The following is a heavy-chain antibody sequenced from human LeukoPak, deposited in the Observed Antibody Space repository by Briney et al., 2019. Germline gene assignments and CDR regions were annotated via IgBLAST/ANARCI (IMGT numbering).Heavy chain of an antibody. CDR1: GFAFSSYW. CDR3: ARSLWPEDY. D-gene: IGHD3-10*01. CDR2: IDQDGSSQ. Sequence: HPGGPLRLSCAASGFAFSSYWALWPPHAPGKGLVWVANIDQDGSSQNYVDSVRGRFTISRDNAKNSVYLQMNSLRAEDTAVYYCARSLWPEDYWGPGILVTVSS. V-gene: IGHV3-7*01. J-gene: IGHJ4*02.